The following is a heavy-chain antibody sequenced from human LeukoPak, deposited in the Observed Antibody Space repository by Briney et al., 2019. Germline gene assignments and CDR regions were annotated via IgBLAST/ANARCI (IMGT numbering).Heavy chain of an antibody. D-gene: IGHD6-13*01. CDR3: ARARESMATAGSYFDY. J-gene: IGHJ4*02. V-gene: IGHV4-59*12. Sequence: PSETLSLTCTVSGGSISYYYWSWIRQPPGSGLEWIGYIWHSGHTNYNPSLRSRVTISLARSNSQFSLRLSSVTAADTAVYYCARARESMATAGSYFDYWGQGTLVTASS. CDR1: GGSISYYY. CDR2: IWHSGHT.